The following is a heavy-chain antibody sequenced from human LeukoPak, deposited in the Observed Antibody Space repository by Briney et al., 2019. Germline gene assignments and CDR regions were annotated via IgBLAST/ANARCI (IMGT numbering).Heavy chain of an antibody. CDR1: GFTFSSYW. D-gene: IGHD3-22*01. V-gene: IGHV3-7*03. CDR2: IKQDGSEK. Sequence: GGSLRLSCAASGFTFSSYWMSWVRQAPGKGLEWVANIKQDGSEKYYVDSVKGRFTISRDNAKNSLYLQMNSLRAEDTAVYYCAKDSYYYDSSGYLDAFDIWGQGTMVTVSS. J-gene: IGHJ3*02. CDR3: AKDSYYYDSSGYLDAFDI.